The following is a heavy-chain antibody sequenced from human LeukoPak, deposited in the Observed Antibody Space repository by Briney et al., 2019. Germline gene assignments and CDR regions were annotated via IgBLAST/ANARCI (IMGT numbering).Heavy chain of an antibody. J-gene: IGHJ4*02. V-gene: IGHV4-39*07. CDR2: IYYSGST. D-gene: IGHD6-6*01. Sequence: PSETLSLTCTASGGSISSSSYYWGWIRQPPGKGLEWIGSIYYSGSTYYNPSLKSRVSISLDTSQNQFSLKVSTVTAAETAVYYCAREGAARNFDYWGQGILVTVSS. CDR3: AREGAARNFDY. CDR1: GGSISSSSYY.